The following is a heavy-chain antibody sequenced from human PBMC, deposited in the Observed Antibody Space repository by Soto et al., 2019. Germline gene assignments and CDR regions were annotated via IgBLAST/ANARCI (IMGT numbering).Heavy chain of an antibody. D-gene: IGHD5-12*01. CDR3: ARSRVSTPRLEDPFDI. V-gene: IGHV5-51*01. CDR1: GYSFTTYW. CDR2: IYPGDSDA. Sequence: PGESLKISCKGSGYSFTTYWLAWVRQMPGEGLEYMGIIYPGDSDARYSPSFQGQVSISADKSISTAYLQWTSLKASDTAIYYCARSRVSTPRLEDPFDIWGQGTMVTVSS. J-gene: IGHJ3*02.